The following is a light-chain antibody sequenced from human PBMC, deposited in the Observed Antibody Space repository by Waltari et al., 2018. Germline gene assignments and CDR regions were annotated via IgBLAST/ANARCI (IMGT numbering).Light chain of an antibody. Sequence: DIVMSQSPDSLAVSLGERATINCKSSLSLLYRSSNKNCLAWYQQNPGQPPTLLISWASARESGVPDRFSGSGSGTDFTLTITSLQAEDVAVYYWHQCYGSPYTFGQGTKLEI. V-gene: IGKV4-1*01. CDR1: LSLLYRSSNKNC. CDR2: WAS. J-gene: IGKJ2*01. CDR3: HQCYGSPYT.